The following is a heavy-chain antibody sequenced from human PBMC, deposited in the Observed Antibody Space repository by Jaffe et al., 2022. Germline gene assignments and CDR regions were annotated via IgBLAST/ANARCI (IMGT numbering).Heavy chain of an antibody. Sequence: EVQLVESGGGLVQPGGSLRLSCAASGFTFSSYEMNWVRQAPGKGLEWVSYISSSGSTIYYADSVKGRFTISRDNAKNSLYLQMNSLRAEDTAVYYCARADGDYPTYYYYMDVWGKGTTVTVSS. V-gene: IGHV3-48*03. D-gene: IGHD4-17*01. CDR2: ISSSGSTI. J-gene: IGHJ6*03. CDR3: ARADGDYPTYYYYMDV. CDR1: GFTFSSYE.